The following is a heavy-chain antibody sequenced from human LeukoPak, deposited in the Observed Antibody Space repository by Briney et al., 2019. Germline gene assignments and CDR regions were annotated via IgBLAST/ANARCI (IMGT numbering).Heavy chain of an antibody. Sequence: APVKVSCKASGYTFTGYYMHWVRQAPGQGLEWMGRINPNSGGTNYAQKFQGRVTMTRDTSISTAYMELSRLRSDDTAVYYCARVRVLRYFDGIDYWGQGTLVTVSS. V-gene: IGHV1-2*06. J-gene: IGHJ4*02. CDR3: ARVRVLRYFDGIDY. CDR2: INPNSGGT. D-gene: IGHD3-9*01. CDR1: GYTFTGYY.